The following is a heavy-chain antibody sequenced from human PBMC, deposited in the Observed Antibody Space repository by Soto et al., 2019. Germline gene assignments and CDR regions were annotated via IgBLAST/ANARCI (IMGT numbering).Heavy chain of an antibody. CDR2: IYYSGST. J-gene: IGHJ4*02. CDR3: ARWSGSWSRSYDY. CDR1: GGSISSYY. V-gene: IGHV4-59*01. D-gene: IGHD6-13*01. Sequence: QVQLQESGPGLVKPSETLSLTCTVSGGSISSYYWSWIRQPPGKGLEWIGYIYYSGSTNYNPSLKSRVTTSVDTSQNQFSLKLSSVTAADTAVYYCARWSGSWSRSYDYWGQGTLVTVSS.